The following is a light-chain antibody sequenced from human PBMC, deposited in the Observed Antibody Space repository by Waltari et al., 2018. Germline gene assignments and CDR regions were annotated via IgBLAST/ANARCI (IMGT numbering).Light chain of an antibody. CDR3: CSYAGSTTWV. CDR1: SSDVGSYNL. CDR2: EVT. J-gene: IGLJ3*02. V-gene: IGLV2-23*02. Sequence: QSALTQPASVSGSPVQSITISCTGTSSDVGSYNLGSWYQQHPGKAPKLMIYEVTKRPSGVSNRFSGSKSGNTASLTISGLQAEDEADYYCCSYAGSTTWVFGGGTKLTVL.